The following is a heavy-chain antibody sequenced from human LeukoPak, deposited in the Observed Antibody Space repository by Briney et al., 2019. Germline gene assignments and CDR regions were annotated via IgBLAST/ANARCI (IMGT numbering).Heavy chain of an antibody. J-gene: IGHJ4*02. V-gene: IGHV3-74*01. D-gene: IGHD1-26*01. Sequence: GGSLRLSCAASGFTSSSYWMHWVRQAPGKGLVWVSRINSDGSSTSYADSVKGRFTISRDNAKNTLYLQMNSLRAEDTAVYYCARFSGSYYPFDYWGQGTLVTVSS. CDR3: ARFSGSYYPFDY. CDR1: GFTSSSYW. CDR2: INSDGSST.